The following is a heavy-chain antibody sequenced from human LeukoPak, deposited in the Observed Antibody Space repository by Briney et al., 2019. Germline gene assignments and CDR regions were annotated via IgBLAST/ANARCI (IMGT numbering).Heavy chain of an antibody. CDR3: ARGGSSSSWYDWFDP. V-gene: IGHV4-59*01. CDR1: GGSINSYY. J-gene: IGHJ5*02. CDR2: IYYSGST. D-gene: IGHD6-13*01. Sequence: SETLSLTCTVSGGSINSYYWTWIRQPPGKGLEWIGYIYYSGSTNYNPSLKSRVTISVDTSKNQFSLKLSSVTAADTAVYYCARGGSSSSWYDWFDPWGQGTLVTVSS.